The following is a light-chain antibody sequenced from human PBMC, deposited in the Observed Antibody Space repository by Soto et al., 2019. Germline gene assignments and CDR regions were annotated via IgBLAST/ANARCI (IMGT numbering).Light chain of an antibody. Sequence: LMTQSPSSLAESVGDRVTITCRARHNIINYLNWYQQKPGKARPLLIDVASMLESGVPLRFSGIGSGTEFTLTISSLQPEDFATYYCLQHNSYPQTFGQGTKVDIK. J-gene: IGKJ1*01. CDR2: VAS. CDR1: HNIINY. CDR3: LQHNSYPQT. V-gene: IGKV1-17*01.